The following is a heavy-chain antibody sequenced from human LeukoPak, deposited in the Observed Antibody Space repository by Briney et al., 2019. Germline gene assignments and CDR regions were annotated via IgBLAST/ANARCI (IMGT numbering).Heavy chain of an antibody. J-gene: IGHJ4*02. CDR3: ARDGSRVAVVNSYYFDY. D-gene: IGHD6-19*01. V-gene: IGHV3-30*04. CDR1: GFTFSSYA. Sequence: PGGSLRLSCAASGFTFSSYAMHWVRQAPGKGLEWVAVISYDGSNKYYADSVKGRFTISRDNSKNTLYLQMNSLRAEDTAVYYCARDGSRVAVVNSYYFDYRGQGTLVTVSS. CDR2: ISYDGSNK.